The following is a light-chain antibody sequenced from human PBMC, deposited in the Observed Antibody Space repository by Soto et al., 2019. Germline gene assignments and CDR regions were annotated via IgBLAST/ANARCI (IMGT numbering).Light chain of an antibody. CDR1: SSDVGTFNY. Sequence: QSVLTQPASGSGSPGQSITISCTGTSSDVGTFNYVSWYQQHPGKAPRLMIYDVSNRPSGVSNRFSGSTSGNTASLTISGLQTEDEADYYCSSYRHSRTVVFGGGTKVTVL. J-gene: IGLJ2*01. CDR3: SSYRHSRTVV. CDR2: DVS. V-gene: IGLV2-14*03.